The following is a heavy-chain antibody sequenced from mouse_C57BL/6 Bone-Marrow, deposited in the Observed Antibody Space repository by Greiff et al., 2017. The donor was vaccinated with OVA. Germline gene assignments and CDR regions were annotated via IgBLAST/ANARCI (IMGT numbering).Heavy chain of an antibody. V-gene: IGHV1-55*01. Sequence: QVQLQQPGAELVKPGASVKMSCKASGYTFTSYWITWVKQRPGQGLEWIGDIYPGSGSTNYNEKFKSKATLTVDTSSSTAYMQLGSLTSEDSAVYYCARRDYGSTWFAYWGQGTLVTVSA. CDR2: IYPGSGST. D-gene: IGHD1-1*01. CDR3: ARRDYGSTWFAY. CDR1: GYTFTSYW. J-gene: IGHJ3*01.